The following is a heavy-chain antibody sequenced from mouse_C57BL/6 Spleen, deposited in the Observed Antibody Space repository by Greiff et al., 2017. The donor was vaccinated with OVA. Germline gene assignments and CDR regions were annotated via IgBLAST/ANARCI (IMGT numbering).Heavy chain of an antibody. Sequence: VQLQQPGAELVKPGASVKLSCKASGYTFTSYWMHWVKQRPGQGLEWIGMIHPNSGSTNYNEKFKSKATLTVDKSSSTAYMQLSSLTSEESAVYYCARGDGYWYFGVWGTGTTVTVAS. J-gene: IGHJ1*03. D-gene: IGHD2-3*01. CDR3: ARGDGYWYFGV. CDR2: IHPNSGST. V-gene: IGHV1-64*01. CDR1: GYTFTSYW.